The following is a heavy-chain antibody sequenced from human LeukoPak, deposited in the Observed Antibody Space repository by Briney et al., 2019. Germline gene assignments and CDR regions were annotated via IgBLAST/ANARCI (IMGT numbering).Heavy chain of an antibody. CDR2: IYSGGST. D-gene: IGHD3-10*01. Sequence: PGGSLRLSCAASGFTVSSNYMSWVRQAPGKGLEWVSVIYSGGSTYYADSVKGRFTISRDNSKNTLYLQMNSLRAEDTAAYYCARDMAQRWFGELLKESYYFDYWGQGTLVTVSS. CDR3: ARDMAQRWFGELLKESYYFDY. CDR1: GFTVSSNY. V-gene: IGHV3-53*01. J-gene: IGHJ4*02.